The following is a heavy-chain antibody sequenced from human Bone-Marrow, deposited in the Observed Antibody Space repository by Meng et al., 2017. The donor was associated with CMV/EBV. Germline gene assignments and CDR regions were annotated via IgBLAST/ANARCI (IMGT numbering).Heavy chain of an antibody. CDR1: VGTFRSYA. CDR2: IIPIFGTA. Sequence: SVKVSCKASVGTFRSYAISWVRQAPGQGLEWMGGIIPIFGTANHVQKFQGRVTITTDESTSTAYLELSSLRSEDTAVYYCARAVTGVFERGLDYWGQGTLVTVSS. V-gene: IGHV1-69*05. CDR3: ARAVTGVFERGLDY. D-gene: IGHD4-17*01. J-gene: IGHJ4*02.